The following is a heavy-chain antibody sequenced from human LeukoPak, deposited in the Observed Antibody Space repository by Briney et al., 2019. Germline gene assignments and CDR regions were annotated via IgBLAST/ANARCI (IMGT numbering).Heavy chain of an antibody. CDR2: IYTGGSS. CDR3: ASAEYYENRGGDVSDM. Sequence: PSETLSLTCTVSGGSITSYYWSWIRQPAGKGLEWIGRIYTGGSSNYNPSLKSRVTMSVDGSKNQFSLKLTSVTAADTAVYYCASAEYYENRGGDVSDMWGQGTMVTVSS. J-gene: IGHJ3*02. V-gene: IGHV4-4*07. D-gene: IGHD3-22*01. CDR1: GGSITSYY.